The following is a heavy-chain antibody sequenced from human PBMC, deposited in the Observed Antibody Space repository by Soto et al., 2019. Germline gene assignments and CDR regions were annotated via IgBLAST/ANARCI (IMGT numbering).Heavy chain of an antibody. CDR2: ISGSGGNT. CDR1: GFTFSSFA. J-gene: IGHJ4*02. D-gene: IGHD7-27*01. CDR3: TKEWGRPLDY. V-gene: IGHV3-23*01. Sequence: GGSLRLSCAASGFTFSSFAMSWVRQAPGKGLEWVSAISGSGGNTYYADSVTGRFTISRDNSKNTLYLQMNCLRSEDTAVYYCTKEWGRPLDYWGQGTPVTVSS.